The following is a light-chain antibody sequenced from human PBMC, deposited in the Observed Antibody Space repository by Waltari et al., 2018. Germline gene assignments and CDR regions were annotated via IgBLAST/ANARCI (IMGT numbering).Light chain of an antibody. Sequence: QSALTQPASVSGSPGQSIPIPCTGTSSDVGGYDFVPWYQQYPGKAPKLVIYDVYYRPSGVSHRFSASKSGNTASLTISGLQTEDEADYYCSSYTSISTSVVFGGGTKLTVL. CDR3: SSYTSISTSVV. V-gene: IGLV2-14*03. J-gene: IGLJ2*01. CDR1: SSDVGGYDF. CDR2: DVY.